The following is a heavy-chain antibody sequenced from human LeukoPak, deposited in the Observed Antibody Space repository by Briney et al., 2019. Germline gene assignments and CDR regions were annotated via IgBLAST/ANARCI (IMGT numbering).Heavy chain of an antibody. D-gene: IGHD3-22*01. CDR3: TRVRYYDSSGSDY. V-gene: IGHV3-49*03. Sequence: LSLTCAVYGGSFSGYYWSWIRQPPGKGLEWVGFIRSKAYGGTTEYAASVKGRFTISRDDSKSIAYLQMNSLKTEDTAVYYCTRVRYYDSSGSDYWGQGTLVTVSS. J-gene: IGHJ4*02. CDR2: IRSKAYGGTT. CDR1: GGSFSGYY.